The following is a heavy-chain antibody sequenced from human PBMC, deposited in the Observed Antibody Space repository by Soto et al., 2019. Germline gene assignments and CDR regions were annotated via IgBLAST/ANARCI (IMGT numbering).Heavy chain of an antibody. J-gene: IGHJ4*02. CDR3: ATTRGLAVGGSFDY. D-gene: IGHD3-10*01. CDR2: FYDGNT. CDR1: GGSITRRSSY. V-gene: IGHV4-39*01. Sequence: SETLSLTCIVSGGSITRRSSYWAWIRQPPGKGLEWVGTFYDGNTYHNPSLRSRITIAVDTSKNQFSLKLNSVAAADTAFYYCATTRGLAVGGSFDYWGQGMLVTSPQ.